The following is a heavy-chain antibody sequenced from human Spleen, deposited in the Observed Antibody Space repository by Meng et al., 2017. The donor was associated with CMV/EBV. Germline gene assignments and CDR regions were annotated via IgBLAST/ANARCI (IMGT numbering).Heavy chain of an antibody. CDR3: AREATTIFGVVSYYYYGMDV. CDR2: ISYDESKK. D-gene: IGHD3-3*01. V-gene: IGHV3-30-3*01. J-gene: IGHJ6*02. Sequence: GESLKISCTASGFTFKSYAMTWVRQAPGKGLEWVAVISYDESKKYYVDSVKGRFTISRDNSKNTLYLQMNSLRGEDTAVYYCAREATTIFGVVSYYYYGMDVWGQGTTVTVSS. CDR1: GFTFKSYA.